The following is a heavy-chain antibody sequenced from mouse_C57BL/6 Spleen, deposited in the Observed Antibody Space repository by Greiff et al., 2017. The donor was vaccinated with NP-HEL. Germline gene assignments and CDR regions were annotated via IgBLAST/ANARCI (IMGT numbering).Heavy chain of an antibody. CDR1: GFTFSDYY. CDR2: INYDGSST. J-gene: IGHJ2*01. CDR3: ARAPYDYAFDY. V-gene: IGHV5-16*01. D-gene: IGHD2-4*01. Sequence: DVKLVESEGGLVQPGSSMKLSCTASGFTFSDYYMAWVRQVPEKGLEWVANINYDGSSTYYLDSLKSRFIISRDNAKNILYLQMSSLKSEDTATYYCARAPYDYAFDYWGQGTTLTVSS.